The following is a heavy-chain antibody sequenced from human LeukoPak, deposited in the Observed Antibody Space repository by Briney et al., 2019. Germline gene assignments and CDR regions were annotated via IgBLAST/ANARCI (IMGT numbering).Heavy chain of an antibody. CDR1: GFTFSSYA. CDR2: ISGSGGST. D-gene: IGHD6-13*01. J-gene: IGHJ4*02. CDR3: AKSQYSSSWYGSY. Sequence: GGSLRLSCAASGFTFSSYAMSWVRQAPGKGLEWVSAISGSGGSTYYADSVKGRFTISRDNSKNTLYLRMNSLRAEDTAVYYCAKSQYSSSWYGSYWGQGTLVTVSS. V-gene: IGHV3-23*01.